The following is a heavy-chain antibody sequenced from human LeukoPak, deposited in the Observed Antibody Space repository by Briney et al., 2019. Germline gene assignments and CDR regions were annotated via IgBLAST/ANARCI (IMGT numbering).Heavy chain of an antibody. CDR2: ISAYNGNT. J-gene: IGHJ3*01. V-gene: IGHV1-18*01. CDR1: GYTFTSYG. D-gene: IGHD6-19*01. CDR3: ARAPPWDSGSNFQD. Sequence: ASVKVSCKASGYTFTSYGISWVRQAPGQGLEWMGWISAYNGNTNYAQKLQGRVTMTTDTSTSTAYMELRSLRSDDTAVYCCARAPPWDSGSNFQDWGQGTMVTVSS.